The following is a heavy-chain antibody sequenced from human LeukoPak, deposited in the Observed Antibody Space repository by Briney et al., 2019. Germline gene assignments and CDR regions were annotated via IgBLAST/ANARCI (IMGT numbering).Heavy chain of an antibody. D-gene: IGHD3-16*01. CDR3: AKRAIGSAAGGVCDY. V-gene: IGHV3-15*01. CDR1: GFTFSNAW. CDR2: IKSKPDGGTT. J-gene: IGHJ4*02. Sequence: GGSLRLSCAASGFTFSNAWMSWVRQAPGKGLEWVGRIKSKPDGGTTDYAGPVKGRFTISRDDSKNTLYLQMNSLKPEDTAVYYCAKRAIGSAAGGVCDYWGQGTLVTVSS.